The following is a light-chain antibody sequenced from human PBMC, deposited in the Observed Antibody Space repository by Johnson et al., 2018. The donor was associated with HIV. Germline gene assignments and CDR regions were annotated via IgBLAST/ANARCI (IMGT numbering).Light chain of an antibody. CDR3: GTWDSSLSAYV. CDR1: SSNIGNNY. Sequence: HSVLTQPPSVSAAPGQKVTISCSGSSSNIGNNYVSWYRQFPGTAPKLLIYENNKRPSGIPDRFSGSKSGTSATLGITGLQTGDEADYYCGTWDSSLSAYVFGTGTKVTVL. J-gene: IGLJ1*01. V-gene: IGLV1-51*02. CDR2: ENN.